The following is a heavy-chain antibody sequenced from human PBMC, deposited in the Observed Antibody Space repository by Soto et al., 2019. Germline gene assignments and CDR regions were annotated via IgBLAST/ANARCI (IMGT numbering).Heavy chain of an antibody. CDR3: PRGDSTDCSNGVCSFFYNHDMDV. V-gene: IGHV1-2*04. CDR2: INPKSGGT. J-gene: IGHJ6*02. Sequence: ASVKVSCKASGYSFTDYHIHWVRQAPGQGLEWLGRINPKSGGTSTAQKFQGWVTLTTDTSISTASMELTRLTSDDTAIYSCPRGDSTDCSNGVCSFFYNHDMDVWGQGTTVTVSS. D-gene: IGHD2-8*01. CDR1: GYSFTDYH.